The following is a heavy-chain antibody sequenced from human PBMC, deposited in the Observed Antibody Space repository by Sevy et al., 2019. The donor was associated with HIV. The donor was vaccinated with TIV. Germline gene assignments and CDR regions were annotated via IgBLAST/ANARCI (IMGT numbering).Heavy chain of an antibody. D-gene: IGHD2-2*01. Sequence: SETLSLTCAVYSGSFSGYYWSWIRQPPGKGLEWIGEINHSGSANYNPSLKSRVTISVDTSKNQFSLKLRSMPAAYTAVYYCARNCSSISCSHAFDIWGLGTMVTVSS. J-gene: IGHJ3*02. V-gene: IGHV4-34*01. CDR3: ARNCSSISCSHAFDI. CDR1: SGSFSGYY. CDR2: INHSGSA.